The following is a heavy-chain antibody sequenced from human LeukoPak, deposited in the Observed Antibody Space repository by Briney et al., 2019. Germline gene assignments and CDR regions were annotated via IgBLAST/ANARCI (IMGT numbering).Heavy chain of an antibody. CDR3: ARGDPHADL. Sequence: SETLSLTCTVPGDSISRFYWSWIRWTAGKGLQWIWRISSSGSIRYKASRKSRVNMSVIWSPNEFSLTVRSVTAADTALYYCARGDPHADLWGRGTLVTVSS. CDR1: GDSISRFY. CDR2: ISSSGSI. V-gene: IGHV4-4*07. J-gene: IGHJ5*02.